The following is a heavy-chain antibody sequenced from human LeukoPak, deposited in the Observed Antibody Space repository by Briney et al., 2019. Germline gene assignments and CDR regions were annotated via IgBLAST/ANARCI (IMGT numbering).Heavy chain of an antibody. CDR1: GGSISSYY. CDR2: IYTSGST. D-gene: IGHD3-10*01. CDR3: ARSPYGSGSMSMRYYYGMDV. J-gene: IGHJ6*02. V-gene: IGHV4-4*07. Sequence: SETLSLTCTVSGGSISSYYWSWIRQPARKGLEWIGRIYTSGSTNYNPSLKSRVTMSVDTSKNQFSLKLSSVTAADTAVYYCARSPYGSGSMSMRYYYGMDVWGQGTTVTVSS.